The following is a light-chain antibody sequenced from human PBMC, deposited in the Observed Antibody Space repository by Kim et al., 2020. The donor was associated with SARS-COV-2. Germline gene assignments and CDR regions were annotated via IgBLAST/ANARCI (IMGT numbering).Light chain of an antibody. V-gene: IGKV3-15*01. J-gene: IGKJ1*01. CDR2: GAS. Sequence: PAERATLSCRASQSVSSNLAWYQQKPGQAPRLLIYGASTRATGIPARFSGSGSGTEFTLTISSLQSEDFAVYYCQQYNNWPPWTFGQGTKVDIK. CDR3: QQYNNWPPWT. CDR1: QSVSSN.